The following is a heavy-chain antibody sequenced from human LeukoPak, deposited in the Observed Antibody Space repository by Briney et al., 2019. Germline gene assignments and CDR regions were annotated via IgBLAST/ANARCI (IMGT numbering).Heavy chain of an antibody. D-gene: IGHD6-13*01. CDR1: GGSFSSYY. Sequence: SETLSLTCAVSGGSFSSYYWTWIRQPPGKGLEWIGYIDYSGSTKYNPSLKSRVNISVDTSKNQFSLKLSSVTAADTAVYYCARHSPKNIGYSSSARYYYYGMDVWGQGTTVTVSS. CDR3: ARHSPKNIGYSSSARYYYYGMDV. CDR2: IDYSGST. V-gene: IGHV4-59*08. J-gene: IGHJ6*02.